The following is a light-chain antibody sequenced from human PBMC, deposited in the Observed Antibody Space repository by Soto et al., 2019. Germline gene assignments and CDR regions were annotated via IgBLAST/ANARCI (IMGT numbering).Light chain of an antibody. CDR2: GNT. V-gene: IGLV1-40*01. Sequence: QSVLTQPPSVSGAPGQRVTMSCTGSISNIGAGYDVHWYLQLPGTAPKLLIYGNTNRPSGVPDRFSGSKSGSSASLAITGLQAEDEADYYCQSHDSSLHASVFGTGTKLTVL. CDR1: ISNIGAGYD. J-gene: IGLJ1*01. CDR3: QSHDSSLHASV.